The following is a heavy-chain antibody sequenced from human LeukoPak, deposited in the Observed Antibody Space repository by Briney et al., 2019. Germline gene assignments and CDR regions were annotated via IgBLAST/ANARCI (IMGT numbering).Heavy chain of an antibody. V-gene: IGHV5-51*01. Sequence: GESLKISCKGSGYSFISHWIGWVRPVPGKGLEWMGIIYPGDSDTRYSPAFEGQVTMSVDKSISTAYLQWSSLTASDTSIYYCARANISPRVPWYYDCVVVWGNGTTVTVCS. CDR2: IYPGDSDT. J-gene: IGHJ6*03. CDR3: ARANISPRVPWYYDCVVV. CDR1: GYSFISHW. D-gene: IGHD2/OR15-2a*01.